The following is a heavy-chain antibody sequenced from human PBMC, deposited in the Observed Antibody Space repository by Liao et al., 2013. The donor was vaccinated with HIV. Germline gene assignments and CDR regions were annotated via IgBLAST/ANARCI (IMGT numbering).Heavy chain of an antibody. CDR1: GGSFSGYY. V-gene: IGHV4-34*01. CDR3: ARGFRLRLGLVDY. Sequence: QVQLQQWGAGLLKPSETLSLTCAVYGGSFSGYYWSWIRQPPGKGLEWIGEINHSGSTNYNPSLKSRVTISVDTSKNQFSLKLNSVTAADTAVYYCARGFRLRLGLVDYWGQGTLVTVSS. D-gene: IGHD3-16*01. J-gene: IGHJ4*02. CDR2: INHSGST.